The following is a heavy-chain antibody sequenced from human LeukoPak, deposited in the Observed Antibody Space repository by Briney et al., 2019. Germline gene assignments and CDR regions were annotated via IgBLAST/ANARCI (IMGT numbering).Heavy chain of an antibody. CDR2: ISSSSHI. V-gene: IGHV3-21*01. J-gene: IGHJ4*02. CDR1: GFTFSSYS. CDR3: ARPYCSGGSCYYLDY. D-gene: IGHD2-15*01. Sequence: PGGSLRLSCAASGFTFSSYSMNWVRQAPGKGLEWVSSISSSSHIYYADSVKGRFTISRDNAKNSLYLQMNSLRAEDTAVYYCARPYCSGGSCYYLDYWGQGTLVTVSS.